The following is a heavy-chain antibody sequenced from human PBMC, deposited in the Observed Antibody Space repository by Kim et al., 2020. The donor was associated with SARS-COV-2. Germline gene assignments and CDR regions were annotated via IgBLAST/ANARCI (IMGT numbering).Heavy chain of an antibody. CDR1: GYTFTSYG. Sequence: ASVKVSCKASGYTFTSYGISWVRQAPGQGLEWMGWISAYNGNTNYAQKLQGRVTMTTDTSTSTAYMELRSLRSDDTAVYYCAREYLPGYSSGWGDAFDIWGQGTMVTVSS. J-gene: IGHJ3*02. CDR3: AREYLPGYSSGWGDAFDI. D-gene: IGHD6-19*01. V-gene: IGHV1-18*01. CDR2: ISAYNGNT.